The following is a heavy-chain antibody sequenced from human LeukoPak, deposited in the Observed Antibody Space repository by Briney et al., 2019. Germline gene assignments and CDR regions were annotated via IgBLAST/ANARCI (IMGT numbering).Heavy chain of an antibody. D-gene: IGHD2-21*02. V-gene: IGHV3-48*03. CDR2: ISSTGSTL. CDR3: VRGANCGGDCYDY. Sequence: RTGGSLRLSCAASGFTFRSYEMNWVRQAPGKGLEWVSYISSTGSTLYYTDSVKGRFTISRDNAKNSLYLQMNSLRAEDTAVYYCVRGANCGGDCYDYWGQGTLVTVSS. J-gene: IGHJ4*02. CDR1: GFTFRSYE.